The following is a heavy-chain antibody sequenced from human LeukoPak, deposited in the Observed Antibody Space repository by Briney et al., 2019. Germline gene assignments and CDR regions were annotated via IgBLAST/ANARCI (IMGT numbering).Heavy chain of an antibody. CDR3: ARGPNIAAHPDY. CDR2: INPSGGST. D-gene: IGHD6-6*01. Sequence: GASVKVSCKASGYTFTNYYMHWVRQAPGQGLEWMGIINPSGGSTSYAQKFQGRVTMTRDTSTSTVYMELSSLKSEDTAVYYCARGPNIAAHPDYWGQGTLVTVSS. J-gene: IGHJ4*02. CDR1: GYTFTNYY. V-gene: IGHV1-46*01.